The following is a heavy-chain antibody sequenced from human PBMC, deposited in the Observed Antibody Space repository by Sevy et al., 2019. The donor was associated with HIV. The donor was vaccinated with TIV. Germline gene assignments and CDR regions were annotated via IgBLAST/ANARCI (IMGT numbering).Heavy chain of an antibody. V-gene: IGHV3-48*01. CDR3: ARGPSIFGDVDGLNI. CDR1: GFRFDRYS. Sequence: GGSLRLSCAASGFRFDRYSMNWVRQAPGKGLEWVSYISSGSSSINYADSVKDRFTISRDNAKKSLFLQMNCLRAEDTAVYYCARGPSIFGDVDGLNIWGQGTMVTVSS. CDR2: ISSGSSSI. D-gene: IGHD3-3*01. J-gene: IGHJ3*02.